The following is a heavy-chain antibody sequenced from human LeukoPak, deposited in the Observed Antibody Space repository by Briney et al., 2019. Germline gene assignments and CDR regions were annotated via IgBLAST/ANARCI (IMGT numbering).Heavy chain of an antibody. CDR2: IIPILGIA. J-gene: IGHJ4*02. D-gene: IGHD3-16*02. V-gene: IGHV1-69*04. CDR3: ARDSFGGVIVTDY. CDR1: GGTFSSYA. Sequence: SVKVSCKASGGTFSSYAISWVRQAPGQGLEWMGRIIPILGIANYAQKFQGRVTITADKSTSTAYMELRSLRSDDTAVYYCARDSFGGVIVTDYWGQGTLVTVSS.